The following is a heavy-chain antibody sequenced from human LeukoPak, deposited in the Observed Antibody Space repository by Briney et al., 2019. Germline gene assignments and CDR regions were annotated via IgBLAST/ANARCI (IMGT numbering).Heavy chain of an antibody. CDR3: ARLSSNSFYYYYGMDV. CDR2: IYTTGST. Sequence: SETLSLTCSVSDGSMISYHWSWIRQPAGKGLEWIGRIYTTGSTDYNPSLMSRVTMSVDTSKNQFSLKLRSVTAADTAVYYCARLSSNSFYYYYGMDVWGQGTTVTVSS. V-gene: IGHV4-4*07. D-gene: IGHD4-23*01. J-gene: IGHJ6*02. CDR1: DGSMISYH.